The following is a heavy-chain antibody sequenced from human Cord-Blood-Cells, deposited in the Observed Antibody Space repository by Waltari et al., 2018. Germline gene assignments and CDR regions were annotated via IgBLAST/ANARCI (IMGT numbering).Heavy chain of an antibody. J-gene: IGHJ5*02. CDR1: GYTFTSYD. CDR3: ARSYGDYDLGWFDP. V-gene: IGHV1-8*01. Sequence: QVQLVQSGAEVKKPGASVKVSCKASGYTFTSYDIHWARPATGQRLEWMGWMNPNSGNTGYAQKFQGRVTMTRNTSISTAYMELSSLRSEDTAVYYCARSYGDYDLGWFDPWGQGTLVTVSS. D-gene: IGHD4-17*01. CDR2: MNPNSGNT.